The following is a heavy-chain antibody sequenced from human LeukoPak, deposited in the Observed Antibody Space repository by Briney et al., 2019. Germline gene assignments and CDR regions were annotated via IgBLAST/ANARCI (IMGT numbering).Heavy chain of an antibody. D-gene: IGHD5-12*01. CDR3: ARKPLSGGYGGTIDY. J-gene: IGHJ4*02. CDR2: INIDGVST. CDR1: GFTLSSSW. Sequence: GGSLRLSCATPGFTLSSSWMHWVRQVPGKGLGWLSRINIDGVSTSYADSVKGRFTISRDNAKKTLYLRMNSLRAEDTAIYYCARKPLSGGYGGTIDYWGQGTLVTVSS. V-gene: IGHV3-74*01.